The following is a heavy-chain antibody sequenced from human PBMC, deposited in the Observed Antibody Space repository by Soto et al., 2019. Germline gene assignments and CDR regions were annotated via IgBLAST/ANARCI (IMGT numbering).Heavy chain of an antibody. V-gene: IGHV3-30*18. D-gene: IGHD3-3*01. CDR2: ISYDGSNK. CDR3: AKTGWLQFLGAQPDY. J-gene: IGHJ4*02. Sequence: GGSLRLSCAASGFTFSSYGMHWVRQAPGKGLEWVAVISYDGSNKYYADSVKGRFTISRDNSKNTLYLQMNSLRAEDTAVYYCAKTGWLQFLGAQPDYWGQGTLVTVSS. CDR1: GFTFSSYG.